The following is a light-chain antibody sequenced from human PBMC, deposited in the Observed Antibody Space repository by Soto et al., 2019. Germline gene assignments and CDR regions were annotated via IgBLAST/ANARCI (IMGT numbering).Light chain of an antibody. CDR3: QHRDNWSYI. J-gene: IGKJ2*01. CDR2: GAS. V-gene: IGKV3D-20*02. Sequence: EIVMTQSPGTLSLSPGERATLSCRASQSVSNSYLAWYQQKAGQSPRLLIYGASSRATGIPNRFSGSGSGTDFTLTISRLEPEDFAVYYCQHRDNWSYIFGQGTKLEIK. CDR1: QSVSNSY.